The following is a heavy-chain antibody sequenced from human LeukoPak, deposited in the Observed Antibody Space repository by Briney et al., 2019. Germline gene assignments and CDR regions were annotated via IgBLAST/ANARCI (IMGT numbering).Heavy chain of an antibody. CDR1: DGSFSGYY. Sequence: SETLSLTCDVSDGSFSGYYWGWIRQPPGKGLEWIGEIIHSGSSNYSPSLKSRVTISLDTSKRQFSLTLSSVTAADTGVYYCARGPGNYYTYQPFYDMDVWGKGSAVIVSA. V-gene: IGHV4-34*01. CDR3: ARGPGNYYTYQPFYDMDV. D-gene: IGHD3-22*01. CDR2: IIHSGSS. J-gene: IGHJ6*04.